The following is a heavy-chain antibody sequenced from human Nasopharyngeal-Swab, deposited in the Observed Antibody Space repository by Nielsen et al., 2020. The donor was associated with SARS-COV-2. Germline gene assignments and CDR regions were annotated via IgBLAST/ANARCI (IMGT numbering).Heavy chain of an antibody. J-gene: IGHJ6*02. D-gene: IGHD1-7*01. CDR1: GFAFSDHY. Sequence: GGFLRLSFAASGFAFSDHYMAWVRQAPGKGLEWLVRLLNQARGYTTEYAASVKGRFTISRDESKSLLSLQMNSLKSEDTAVYYCVRGDFGNYEFGMDVWGQGTTVTVSS. V-gene: IGHV3-72*01. CDR2: LLNQARGYTT. CDR3: VRGDFGNYEFGMDV.